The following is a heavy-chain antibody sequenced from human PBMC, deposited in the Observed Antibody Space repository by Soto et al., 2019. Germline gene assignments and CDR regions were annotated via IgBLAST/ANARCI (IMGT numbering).Heavy chain of an antibody. J-gene: IGHJ4*02. V-gene: IGHV3-11*01. CDR1: GFTFSDHY. CDR2: ISSSGTTI. Sequence: QVQLVEAGGGLVKPGGSLRLSCAASGFTFSDHYMTWIRQAPGKGLEWVSYISSSGTTICYAESVRGRFTISRDNAKNSLYLQMNSLRVEDTALYYCARVGDMAYKDWGQGTLVTVSS. D-gene: IGHD3-3*01. CDR3: ARVGDMAYKD.